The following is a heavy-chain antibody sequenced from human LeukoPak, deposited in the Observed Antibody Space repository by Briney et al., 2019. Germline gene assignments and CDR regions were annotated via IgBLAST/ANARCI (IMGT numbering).Heavy chain of an antibody. CDR3: ATLTTVVTAYYFDH. Sequence: SETLSLTCTVSGGSISNYWSWIRQPPGKGLEWIGYIYHSGSTDYNPSLKSRVTVSVDTSKSQFSLKLTSVTAADTAVSYCATLTTVVTAYYFDHWGQGTLVTVSS. D-gene: IGHD4-23*01. CDR1: GGSISNY. CDR2: IYHSGST. J-gene: IGHJ4*02. V-gene: IGHV4-4*09.